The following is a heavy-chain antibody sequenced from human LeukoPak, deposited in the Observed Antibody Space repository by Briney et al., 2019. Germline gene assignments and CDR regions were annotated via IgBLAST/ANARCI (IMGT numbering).Heavy chain of an antibody. J-gene: IGHJ4*02. V-gene: IGHV3-30*02. CDR2: IQFDGSNK. Sequence: GGSLRLSCAASGLTFSSYGMHWVRQAPGKGLEWVAFIQFDGSNKYYADSVKGRFTISRDNSKNTLSLQMNSLRVEDTAVYYCATAYFDSSGYSDYWGQGTLVTVSS. D-gene: IGHD3-22*01. CDR3: ATAYFDSSGYSDY. CDR1: GLTFSSYG.